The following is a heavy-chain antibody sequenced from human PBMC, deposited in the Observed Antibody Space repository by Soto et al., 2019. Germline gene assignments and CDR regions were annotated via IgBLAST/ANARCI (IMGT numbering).Heavy chain of an antibody. Sequence: QVQLQESGPGLVKPSETLSLTCAVSGGSFSSETWWSWVRQPPGKGLEWIGEIFRTGSTNYNPSLKSRVTISLDKSKNQFSLKLSSVTAADPAVYYCARVAPALDYWGQGTLVTVSS. CDR3: ARVAPALDY. V-gene: IGHV4-4*02. J-gene: IGHJ4*02. CDR2: IFRTGST. CDR1: GGSFSSETW.